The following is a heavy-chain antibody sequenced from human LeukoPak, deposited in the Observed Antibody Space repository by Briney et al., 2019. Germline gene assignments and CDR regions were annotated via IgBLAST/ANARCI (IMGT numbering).Heavy chain of an antibody. CDR1: GFTFSSYA. D-gene: IGHD6-19*01. Sequence: PGGSLRLSCAASGFTFSSYAMNWVRQAPGKGLEWVSGISGSGSSTYYADSVKGRITISRDNSKNTLYLQMNSLRAEDTAVYYCAKDLSYSSGSRGCFDHWGQGTLVTVSS. CDR3: AKDLSYSSGSRGCFDH. CDR2: ISGSGSST. V-gene: IGHV3-23*01. J-gene: IGHJ4*02.